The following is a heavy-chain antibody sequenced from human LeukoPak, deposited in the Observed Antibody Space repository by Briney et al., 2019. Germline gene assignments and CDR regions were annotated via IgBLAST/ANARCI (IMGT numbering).Heavy chain of an antibody. CDR1: GYTFTSYD. D-gene: IGHD3-22*01. V-gene: IGHV1-8*03. CDR3: ARGNYYDSSGYYYVAFDI. Sequence: GASVKVSCKASGYTFTSYDSNWVRQATGQGLEWMGWMNPNSGNTGYAQKFQGRVTITRNTSISTAYMELSSLRSEDTAVYYCARGNYYDSSGYYYVAFDIWGQGTMVTVSS. CDR2: MNPNSGNT. J-gene: IGHJ3*02.